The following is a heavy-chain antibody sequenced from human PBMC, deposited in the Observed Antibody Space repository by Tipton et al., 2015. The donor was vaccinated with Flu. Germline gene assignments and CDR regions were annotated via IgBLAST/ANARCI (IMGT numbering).Heavy chain of an antibody. CDR3: AAAPYGSGSWDF. CDR2: IYSTGST. Sequence: TLSLTCTVSGGSMNNYFWSSYYWSWIRQPAGKGLEWIGRIYSTGSTNYNPSVKSRVTMSVDTSKNQFSLKLTSLTAADTAIYYCAAAPYGSGSWDFWAQGTLVTVSS. CDR1: GGSMNNYFWSSYY. D-gene: IGHD3-10*01. J-gene: IGHJ1*01. V-gene: IGHV4-4*07.